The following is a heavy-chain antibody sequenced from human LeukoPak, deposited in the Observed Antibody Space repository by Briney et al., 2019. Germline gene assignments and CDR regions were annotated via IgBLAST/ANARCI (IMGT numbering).Heavy chain of an antibody. D-gene: IGHD1-7*01. J-gene: IGHJ5*02. V-gene: IGHV1-69*06. Sequence: SVKVSCKASGYTFTSYYMHWVRQAPGQGLEWMGGIVPIFDTPNYAQKFQGRVTITADKSTSTAYMELSSLRSEDTAVYYCARNLGLELKNWFDPWGQGTLVTVSS. CDR1: GYTFTSYY. CDR3: ARNLGLELKNWFDP. CDR2: IVPIFDTP.